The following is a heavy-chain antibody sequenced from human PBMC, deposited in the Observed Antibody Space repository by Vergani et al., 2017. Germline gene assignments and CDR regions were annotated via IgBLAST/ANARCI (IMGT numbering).Heavy chain of an antibody. J-gene: IGHJ4*02. CDR3: ARGGGPDY. V-gene: IGHV4-59*12. CDR2: IYYSGST. Sequence: QVQLQESGPGLVKPSETLSLTCTVSGGSISSYYWSWIRQPPGKGLEWIGYIYYSGSTYYNPSLKSRVTISVDTSKNQFSLKLSSVTAADTAVYYCARGGGPDYWGQGTLVTVSS. CDR1: GGSISSYY. D-gene: IGHD3-10*01.